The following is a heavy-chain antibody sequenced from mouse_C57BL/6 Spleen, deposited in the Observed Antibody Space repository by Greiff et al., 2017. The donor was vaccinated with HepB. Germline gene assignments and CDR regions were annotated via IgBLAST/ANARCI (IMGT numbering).Heavy chain of an antibody. CDR2: IDPSDSYT. D-gene: IGHD2-12*01. CDR3: ARRYNWCFDV. CDR1: GYTFTSYW. J-gene: IGHJ1*03. V-gene: IGHV1-50*01. Sequence: QVQLQQPGAELVKPGASVKLSCKASGYTFTSYWMQWVKQRPGQGLEWIGEIDPSDSYTNYNQKFKGKATLTVDTSSSTAYMQLSSLTSEDSAVYYCARRYNWCFDVWGTGTTVTVSS.